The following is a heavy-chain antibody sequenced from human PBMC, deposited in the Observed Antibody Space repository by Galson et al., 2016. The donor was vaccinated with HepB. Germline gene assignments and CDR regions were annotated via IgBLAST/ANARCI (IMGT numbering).Heavy chain of an antibody. Sequence: SLRLSCAVSTVSLNNYEMNWVRLDPGRGLEWVSSISSSGSYIYYADSVKGRFTISRDNAKKSLYLQMNNLRGEDTAVYYCVRTDYRGSSFLWDFWGQGTLVTVSS. V-gene: IGHV3-21*01. CDR2: ISSSGSYI. CDR3: VRTDYRGSSFLWDF. D-gene: IGHD6-6*01. CDR1: TVSLNNYE. J-gene: IGHJ4*02.